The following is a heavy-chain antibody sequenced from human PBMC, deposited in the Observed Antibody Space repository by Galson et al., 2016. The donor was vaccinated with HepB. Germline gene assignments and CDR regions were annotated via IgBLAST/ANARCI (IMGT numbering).Heavy chain of an antibody. CDR2: IDWEDDK. J-gene: IGHJ5*01. Sequence: PALVKPTQTLTLTCAFSGFSLSTTGMCVTWIRQPPGKALEWLALIDWEDDKYYSTSLKTRLTISKETSKSQVVLTMTNMDPVDTATYYCAKGWGAIRGVGTWFDSWGQGTLVTVSS. CDR1: GFSLSTTGMC. D-gene: IGHD3-10*01. CDR3: AKGWGAIRGVGTWFDS. V-gene: IGHV2-70*13.